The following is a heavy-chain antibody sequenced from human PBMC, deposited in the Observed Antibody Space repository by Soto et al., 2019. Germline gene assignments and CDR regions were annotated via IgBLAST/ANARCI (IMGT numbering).Heavy chain of an antibody. CDR1: GFTFHDYA. D-gene: IGHD3-22*01. Sequence: PGGSLILSFAASGFTFHDYAIHWVRQPPGMGLEWVSGITWNICSIAYADSVKVRFTIARDNSNKKLYRQMNSLRGEDTAVYYCARDRERGGDSSGYLDYWGQGTLVTVSS. V-gene: IGHV3-9*01. CDR3: ARDRERGGDSSGYLDY. J-gene: IGHJ4*02. CDR2: ITWNICSI.